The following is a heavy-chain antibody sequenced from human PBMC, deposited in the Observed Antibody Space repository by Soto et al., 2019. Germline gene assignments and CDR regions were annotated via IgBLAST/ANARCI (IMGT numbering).Heavy chain of an antibody. CDR2: IGRRSDI. D-gene: IGHD2-21*02. CDR1: GFSFSTYS. V-gene: IGHV3-21*01. CDR3: AREETAWPLAYGLDV. J-gene: IGHJ6*02. Sequence: GSLRLSCEASGFSFSTYSMHWVRQAPGKGLEWVSSIGRRSDIYYADSVKGRFTISRDNAKNSVSLQMNSLRDEDTAVYYCAREETAWPLAYGLDVWGQGTMVTVS.